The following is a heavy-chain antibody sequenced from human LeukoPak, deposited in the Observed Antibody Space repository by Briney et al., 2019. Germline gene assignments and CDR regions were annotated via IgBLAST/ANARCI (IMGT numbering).Heavy chain of an antibody. CDR3: AKPYYYDSSRHSCVDL. V-gene: IGHV3-23*01. Sequence: VGSLRLSCAASGFTFSSYAMSWVRQAPGKGLEWVSAISGSGGSTYYADSVKGRFTISRGNSKNTLYLQMNSLRAEDTAVYYCAKPYYYDSSRHSCVDLWGRGTLVTVSS. D-gene: IGHD3-22*01. CDR1: GFTFSSYA. J-gene: IGHJ2*01. CDR2: ISGSGGST.